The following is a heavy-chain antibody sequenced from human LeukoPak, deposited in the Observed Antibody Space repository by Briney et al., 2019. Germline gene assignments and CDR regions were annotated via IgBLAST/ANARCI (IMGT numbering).Heavy chain of an antibody. CDR3: TSARIAVAGTPR. J-gene: IGHJ4*02. Sequence: PGGSLRLSCAASGFTFSGSAMHWVRQASGKGLEWVGRIRSKANSYATAYAASVKGRFTISRDDSKNTAYLQMNSLKTEDTAVYYCTSARIAVAGTPRWGRGTLVTVSS. CDR1: GFTFSGSA. D-gene: IGHD6-19*01. V-gene: IGHV3-73*01. CDR2: IRSKANSYAT.